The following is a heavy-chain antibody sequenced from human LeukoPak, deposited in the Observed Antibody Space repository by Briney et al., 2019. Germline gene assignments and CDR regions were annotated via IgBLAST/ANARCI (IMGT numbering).Heavy chain of an antibody. CDR3: ARDPSNSGNYYVFDY. J-gene: IGHJ4*02. Sequence: WGSLRLSCAASGFTFSSFAMHWVRQAPGKGLEWVAVTSDVGSSTYYADSVRGRFIISRDNSKNTLYLHMNSLRPEDTAVYYCARDPSNSGNYYVFDYWGQGTLVTVSS. CDR1: GFTFSSFA. D-gene: IGHD1-26*01. V-gene: IGHV3-30*04. CDR2: TSDVGSST.